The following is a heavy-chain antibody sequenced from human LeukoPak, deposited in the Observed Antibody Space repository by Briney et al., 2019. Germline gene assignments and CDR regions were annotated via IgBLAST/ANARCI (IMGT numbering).Heavy chain of an antibody. J-gene: IGHJ3*02. CDR1: GFTFSSYG. D-gene: IGHD2-15*01. CDR3: ARPRLEYCSGGSCFDAFDI. Sequence: GGSLRLSCAASGFTFSSYGMHWVRQAPGKGLEWVSAISGSGSTTYYADSVKGRFTISRDNSKNTLFLQMSSLTAEDTAIYSCARPRLEYCSGGSCFDAFDIWGQGTMVTVSS. V-gene: IGHV3-23*01. CDR2: ISGSGSTT.